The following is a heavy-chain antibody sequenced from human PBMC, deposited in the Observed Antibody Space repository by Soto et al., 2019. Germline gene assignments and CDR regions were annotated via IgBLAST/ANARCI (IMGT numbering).Heavy chain of an antibody. Sequence: EVQLLESGGGSVQPGGSLRLSCAASGFTFSSYAMHWVRRPPGKGLEWVSSISGSGGTAYYAASVKGWFSISRDSLVNTLYLQMNSLRAEDTAVYYCAKGRGQNWNFDYWGPGTLVIVSP. CDR1: GFTFSSYA. V-gene: IGHV3-23*01. CDR2: ISGSGGTA. CDR3: AKGRGQNWNFDY. D-gene: IGHD1-1*01. J-gene: IGHJ4*02.